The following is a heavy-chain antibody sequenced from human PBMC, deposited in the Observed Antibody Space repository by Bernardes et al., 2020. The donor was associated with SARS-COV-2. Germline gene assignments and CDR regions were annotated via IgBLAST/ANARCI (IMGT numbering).Heavy chain of an antibody. J-gene: IGHJ4*02. D-gene: IGHD4-4*01. CDR2: INPKSGVT. CDR3: VRGGQDYRNPWYYFDY. Sequence: ASVKVSCKASGYTFTDYFVHWVRQAPGQGLEWMGRINPKSGVTNYSQKFQGRVTMTRDTSINTAYMELSSLRSDDTVVYYCVRGGQDYRNPWYYFDYWGQGTLVTVSA. V-gene: IGHV1-2*05. CDR1: GYTFTDYF.